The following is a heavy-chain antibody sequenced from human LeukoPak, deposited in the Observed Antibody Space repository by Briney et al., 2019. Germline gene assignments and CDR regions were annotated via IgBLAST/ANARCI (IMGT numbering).Heavy chain of an antibody. Sequence: SETLSLTCTVSGGSISSYYWSWIRQPPGKGLEWIGYIYYSGSTNYNPSLKSRVTISVDTSKNQFSLKLSSVTAADTAVYYCARDSRDSSSWSSRGAFDIWGQGTMVTVSS. CDR3: ARDSRDSSSWSSRGAFDI. V-gene: IGHV4-59*01. CDR1: GGSISSYY. D-gene: IGHD6-13*01. CDR2: IYYSGST. J-gene: IGHJ3*02.